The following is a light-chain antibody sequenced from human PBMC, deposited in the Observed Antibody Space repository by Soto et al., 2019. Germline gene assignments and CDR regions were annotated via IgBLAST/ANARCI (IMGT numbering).Light chain of an antibody. J-gene: IGKJ1*01. CDR3: QQYIDWPRT. Sequence: EIVMTRSPATVSLSPVAVGARCGRGRQSVSSDLVWYRQTPGPAPRLLIYGASNSATGVPERFSGSGSGTVFPLTISRLPSDDFALYYCQQYIDWPRTFGHGTKVDI. CDR2: GAS. V-gene: IGKV3-15*01. CDR1: QSVSSD.